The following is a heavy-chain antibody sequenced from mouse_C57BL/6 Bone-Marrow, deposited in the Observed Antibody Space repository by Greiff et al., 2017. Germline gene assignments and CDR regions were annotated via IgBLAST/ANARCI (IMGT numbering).Heavy chain of an antibody. D-gene: IGHD1-1*01. CDR2: IDPEDGDS. J-gene: IGHJ2*01. CDR1: GFNIKDDY. V-gene: IGHV14-4*01. CDR3: TTPYHFGRSFPFDD. Sequence: VQLQQSGAELVRPGASVKLSCTASGFNIKDDYMHWVKQRPEPGLEWIGWIDPEDGDSEYASNFQGKVTITADTSSNTAYLQLSRLTSEATAVYYCTTPYHFGRSFPFDDWGKGTTLTVSS.